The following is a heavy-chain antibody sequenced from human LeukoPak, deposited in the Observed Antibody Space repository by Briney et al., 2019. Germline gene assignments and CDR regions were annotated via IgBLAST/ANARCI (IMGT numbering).Heavy chain of an antibody. D-gene: IGHD4-17*01. CDR2: IYYSGST. J-gene: IGHJ4*02. V-gene: IGHV4-39*01. CDR1: GGSISSSSYY. CDR3: ARGRGDHKDPVDY. Sequence: SETLSLTCTVSGGSISSSSYYWGWIRQPPGKGLEWIGSIYYSGSTYYNPSLKSRVTISVDTSKNQFSLKLSSVTAADTAVYYCARGRGDHKDPVDYWGQGTLVTVSS.